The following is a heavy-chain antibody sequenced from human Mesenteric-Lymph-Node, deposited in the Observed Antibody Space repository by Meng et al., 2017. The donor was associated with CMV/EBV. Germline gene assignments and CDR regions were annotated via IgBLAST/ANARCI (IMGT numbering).Heavy chain of an antibody. CDR2: IQFDGDNK. Sequence: GGSLRLSCAASGFTFRNYGIHWVRQAPGKGLEWVAFIQFDGDNKYYRDSVKGRFTISRDNSQNTVYLEMNSLRLEDTAVYYCARRGPYSKPYYYYGMDVWGQGTTVTVSS. D-gene: IGHD4-11*01. CDR3: ARRGPYSKPYYYYGMDV. J-gene: IGHJ6*02. V-gene: IGHV3-30*02. CDR1: GFTFRNYG.